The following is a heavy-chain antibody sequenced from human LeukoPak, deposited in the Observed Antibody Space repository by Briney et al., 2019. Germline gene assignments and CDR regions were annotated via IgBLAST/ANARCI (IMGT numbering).Heavy chain of an antibody. J-gene: IGHJ4*02. CDR2: ISNDGNNK. CDR3: ARDRTYGSGSYPDY. Sequence: GGSLRLSRAASGFTFSSYAMHWVRQAPGKGLEWVAVISNDGNNKYYADSVKGRFTISRDNSKITLYLQMNSLRAEDTAVYYCARDRTYGSGSYPDYWGQGTLVTVSS. V-gene: IGHV3-30*04. D-gene: IGHD3-10*01. CDR1: GFTFSSYA.